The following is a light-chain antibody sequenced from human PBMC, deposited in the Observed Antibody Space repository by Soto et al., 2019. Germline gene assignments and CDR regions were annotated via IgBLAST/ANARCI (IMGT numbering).Light chain of an antibody. CDR3: QQYDNLTLT. CDR1: QDINNY. CDR2: DAS. V-gene: IGKV1-33*01. Sequence: DIQMTQSPSSLSASVGDRVTITCQASQDINNYLNWYQQKSGKAPKLLIYDASDLETGVPSRFSGSGSGTDFTFTINRLQPEDIATYYCQQYDNLTLTFGGGTKVEIK. J-gene: IGKJ4*01.